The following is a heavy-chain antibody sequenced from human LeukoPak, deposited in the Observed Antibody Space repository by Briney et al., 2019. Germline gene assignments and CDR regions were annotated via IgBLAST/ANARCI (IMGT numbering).Heavy chain of an antibody. J-gene: IGHJ6*02. CDR1: GGSISSSSYY. Sequence: SETLSLTCTVSGGSISSSSYYWGWIRQPPGKGLEWIGSIYYSGSTYYNPSLKSRVTISVDTSKNQFSLKLSSVTAADTAVYYCARDSGSYYCDVWGQRTTVTVSS. D-gene: IGHD1-26*01. CDR3: ARDSGSYYCDV. V-gene: IGHV4-39*07. CDR2: IYYSGST.